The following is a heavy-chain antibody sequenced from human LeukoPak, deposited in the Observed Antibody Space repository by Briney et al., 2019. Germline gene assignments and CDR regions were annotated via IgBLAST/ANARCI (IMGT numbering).Heavy chain of an antibody. Sequence: GGSLRLSCATSGFTFNSHWMHWVRQAPGKGLVWVTCISPDGSDTYYADSVKGRFTISRDNAENTLYLQMSSLRAEDTAMYYCTRGLAGFYGFFDFWGQGALVTVSS. J-gene: IGHJ4*02. V-gene: IGHV3-74*01. CDR3: TRGLAGFYGFFDF. CDR2: ISPDGSDT. CDR1: GFTFNSHW. D-gene: IGHD3-9*01.